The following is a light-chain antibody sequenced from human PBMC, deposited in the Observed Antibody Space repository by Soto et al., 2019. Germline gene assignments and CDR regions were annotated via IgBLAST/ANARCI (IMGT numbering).Light chain of an antibody. V-gene: IGKV3-20*01. Sequence: EIVLTQSPGTLSLSPGERATLSCRASQSVSSNYLAWYQQKPGQAPRLLIYGASSRATGIPDRFSGIGSGTYCSNSINRLETDNFAVYYWQQYGSSPPLTFGGGTKVEIK. CDR3: QQYGSSPPLT. CDR2: GAS. J-gene: IGKJ4*01. CDR1: QSVSSNY.